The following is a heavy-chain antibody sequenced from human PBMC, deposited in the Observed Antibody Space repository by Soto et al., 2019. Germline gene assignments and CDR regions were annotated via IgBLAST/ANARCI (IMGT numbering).Heavy chain of an antibody. CDR1: GGSMAHAAYY. D-gene: IGHD2-21*02. CDR3: VRMTDLRVDN. CDR2: SYYSGTT. V-gene: IGHV4-31*03. J-gene: IGHJ4*02. Sequence: QVQLQESGPGLVETSETLSLTCTVSGGSMAHAAYYWTWIRQYPGEGLEWIGYSYYSGTTYYHPSLKIRVAISLDTYRNQFSLKLSSVTVADTAVYYCVRMTDLRVDNWGQGTLVTVSS.